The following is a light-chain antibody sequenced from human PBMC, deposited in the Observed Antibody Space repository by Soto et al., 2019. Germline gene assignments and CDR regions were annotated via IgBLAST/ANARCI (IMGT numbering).Light chain of an antibody. Sequence: IVLTQSPGTLSLSPGERATLSCRSSQSVTSNYLVWYQQKPGQAPRLLIYGASTRATGIPDRFSGSGSGTEFTLTISSLQPEDFATYDCQQYDSFSVTVGQGTKGEIK. CDR2: GAS. CDR3: QQYDSFSVT. J-gene: IGKJ1*01. CDR1: QSVTSNY. V-gene: IGKV3-20*01.